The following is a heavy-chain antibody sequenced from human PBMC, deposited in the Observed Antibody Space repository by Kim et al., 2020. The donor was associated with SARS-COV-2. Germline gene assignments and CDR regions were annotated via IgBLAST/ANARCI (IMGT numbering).Heavy chain of an antibody. V-gene: IGHV1-2*02. CDR1: GYTFTNYF. J-gene: IGHJ4*02. CDR3: ATSDGPDCSTASCFAY. Sequence: ASVKVSCKASGYTFTNYFFLWVRQAHGQGLEWMGWINSNNGGTNYAQKFQGRVTLTRDTSISTAYMGLSSLRSDDTAVYYCATSDGPDCSTASCFAYWGQGTLVTVSS. D-gene: IGHD2-2*01. CDR2: INSNNGGT.